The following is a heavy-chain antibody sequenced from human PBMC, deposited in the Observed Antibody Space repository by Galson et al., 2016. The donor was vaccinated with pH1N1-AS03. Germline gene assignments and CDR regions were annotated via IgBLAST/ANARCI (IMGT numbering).Heavy chain of an antibody. CDR3: ATGHVDTTLAVDC. J-gene: IGHJ4*02. CDR2: MSYSGST. CDR1: GGSISSSNYY. D-gene: IGHD5-18*01. Sequence: ETLSLTCTVSGGSISSSNYYWGWIRQPPGKGLEWIGSMSYSGSTYYNPSLKSRVTISVDTSKNQFSLQLKSVTAGDTAVYFCATGHVDTTLAVDCWGQGTPVAVS. V-gene: IGHV4-39*07.